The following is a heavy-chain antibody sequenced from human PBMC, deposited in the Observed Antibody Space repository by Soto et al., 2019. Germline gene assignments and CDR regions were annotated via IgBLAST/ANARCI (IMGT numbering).Heavy chain of an antibody. CDR3: ARLYSSSCYGDY. Sequence: SETLSLTCTVSGGSISSGDYYWSWIRQPPGKGLEWIGYIYYSGSTYYNPSLKSRVTISVDTSKNQFSLKLSSVTAADTAVYYCARLYSSSCYGDYWGQGTLVTVSS. V-gene: IGHV4-30-4*01. D-gene: IGHD6-13*01. J-gene: IGHJ4*02. CDR2: IYYSGST. CDR1: GGSISSGDYY.